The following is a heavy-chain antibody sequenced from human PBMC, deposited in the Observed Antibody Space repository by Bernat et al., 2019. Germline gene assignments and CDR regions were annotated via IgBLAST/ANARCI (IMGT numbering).Heavy chain of an antibody. Sequence: EMQLVESGGGLVKPGGSLRLSCAASGFTFSNAWMNWVRQAPGKGLEWVGRFKSKTDGGTTDYAAPVKGRFTISRDDSKNTLYLQMNSLKTEDTAVYYCTTDGSYDYPHSDYWGQGTLVTVSS. D-gene: IGHD1-26*01. V-gene: IGHV3-15*07. CDR1: GFTFSNAW. CDR3: TTDGSYDYPHSDY. J-gene: IGHJ4*02. CDR2: FKSKTDGGTT.